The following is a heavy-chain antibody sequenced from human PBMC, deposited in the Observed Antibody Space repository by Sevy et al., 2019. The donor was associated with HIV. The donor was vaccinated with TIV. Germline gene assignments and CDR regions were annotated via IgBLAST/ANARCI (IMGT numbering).Heavy chain of an antibody. CDR3: VRGSGGDRLDYYGLDV. J-gene: IGHJ6*02. CDR1: GYSISSGYY. Sequence: SETLSLTCVVSGYSISSGYYWGWVRQPPGKGLQWIGNIYHRGNTYYNPSLQSRATLSVETSKNQFSLKMTSVTATGTAVYYCVRGSGGDRLDYYGLDVWGQGTTVTVSS. V-gene: IGHV4-38-2*01. CDR2: IYHRGNT. D-gene: IGHD2-15*01.